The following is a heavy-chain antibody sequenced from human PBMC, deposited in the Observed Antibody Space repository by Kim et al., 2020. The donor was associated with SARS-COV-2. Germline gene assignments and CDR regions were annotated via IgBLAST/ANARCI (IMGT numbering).Heavy chain of an antibody. D-gene: IGHD3-10*01. Sequence: SETLSLTCTVSGGSISSSSYYWGWIRQPPGKGLEWIGSIYYSGSTYYNPSLKSRVTISVDTSKNQFSLKLSSVTAADTAVYYCARGGRHYYGSGYPLDYWGQGTLVTVSS. J-gene: IGHJ4*02. V-gene: IGHV4-39*01. CDR1: GGSISSSSYY. CDR3: ARGGRHYYGSGYPLDY. CDR2: IYYSGST.